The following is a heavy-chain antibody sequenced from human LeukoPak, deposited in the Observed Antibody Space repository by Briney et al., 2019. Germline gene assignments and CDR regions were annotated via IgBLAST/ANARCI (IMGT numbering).Heavy chain of an antibody. CDR1: GFTVSSNY. Sequence: PGGSLRLSCAASGFTVSSNYMSWVRQAPGKGLEWVSVIYSGGSTYYADSVKCRVTLSRANSKNTLYLQMNSLRDEHTTVYYCAKGTGGSYDYPLDYWGQGTLLTVSS. V-gene: IGHV3-53*01. D-gene: IGHD5-18*01. CDR3: AKGTGGSYDYPLDY. CDR2: IYSGGST. J-gene: IGHJ4*02.